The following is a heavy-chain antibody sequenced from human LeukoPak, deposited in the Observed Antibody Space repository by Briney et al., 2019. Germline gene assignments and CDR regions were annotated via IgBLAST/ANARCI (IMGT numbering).Heavy chain of an antibody. CDR1: GGSTSSYY. J-gene: IGHJ4*02. D-gene: IGHD3-16*02. CDR3: ARGDYDYVWGSYRPFDY. Sequence: PSETLSLTCTVSGGSTSSYYWSWIRQPPGKGLEWIGYMYYSGSTTYNPSLQSRVSISVDTSKSQFSLKLSSVTAADTAVYYCARGDYDYVWGSYRPFDYWGQGTLVTVS. CDR2: MYYSGST. V-gene: IGHV4-59*01.